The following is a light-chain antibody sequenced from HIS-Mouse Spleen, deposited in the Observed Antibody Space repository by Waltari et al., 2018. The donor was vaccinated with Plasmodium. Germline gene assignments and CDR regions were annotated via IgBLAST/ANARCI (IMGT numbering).Light chain of an antibody. CDR3: QQYNNWSFT. CDR1: QSVSSN. J-gene: IGKJ3*01. CDR2: GAS. Sequence: EIVMTQSPATLSVSPGKRATPSCRASQSVSSNLAWYQQKPGQAPRLLIYGASTRATGIPARFSGSGSGTEFTLTISSLQSEDFAVYYCQQYNNWSFTFGPGTKVDIK. V-gene: IGKV3-15*01.